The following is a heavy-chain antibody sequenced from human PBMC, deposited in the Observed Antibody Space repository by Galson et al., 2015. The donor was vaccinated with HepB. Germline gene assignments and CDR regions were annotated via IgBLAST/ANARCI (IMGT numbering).Heavy chain of an antibody. D-gene: IGHD5-24*01. CDR2: VNPRSGAT. CDR3: VRLQDDSEGFYLYFDL. V-gene: IGHV1-2*02. Sequence: SVKVSCKASGYTFTGNYIHWVRQAHGQGLEWMGWVNPRSGATNYAQKFQGRVNMTRDTSINTAYMELSSLRSDDTAVYYCVRLQDDSEGFYLYFDLWGRGTLVTVSS. J-gene: IGHJ2*01. CDR1: GYTFTGNY.